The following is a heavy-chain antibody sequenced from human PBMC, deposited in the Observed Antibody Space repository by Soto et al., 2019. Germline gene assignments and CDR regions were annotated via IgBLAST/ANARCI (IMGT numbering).Heavy chain of an antibody. CDR3: ARASSHHDGFDM. J-gene: IGHJ3*02. Sequence: QVQLVQSGAEVKKPGASVKVSCKASGYTFSTYTMHWVRQAPGQRFEWMGWVNAGNGDTRYSQKFQGRVTIKRDTFATTGYMELSSLTSEDTAVYYCARASSHHDGFDMWGQGTKVTVSS. V-gene: IGHV1-3*01. CDR2: VNAGNGDT. CDR1: GYTFSTYT.